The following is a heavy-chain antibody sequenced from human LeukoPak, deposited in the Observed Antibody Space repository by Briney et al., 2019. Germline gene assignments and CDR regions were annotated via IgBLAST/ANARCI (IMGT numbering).Heavy chain of an antibody. J-gene: IGHJ3*02. V-gene: IGHV4-59*01. Sequence: PSETLSLTCTVPGGSISTYYWSWIRQPPGKGLEWIGYIYYSGSTNYNPSLKSRVTISVDTSKNQFSLKLSSVTAADTAGYYCARNHMATDTFGIWGQGTMVTVSS. D-gene: IGHD1-14*01. CDR3: ARNHMATDTFGI. CDR2: IYYSGST. CDR1: GGSISTYY.